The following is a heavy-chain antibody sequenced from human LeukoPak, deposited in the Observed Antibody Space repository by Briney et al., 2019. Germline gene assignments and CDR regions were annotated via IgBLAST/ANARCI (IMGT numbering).Heavy chain of an antibody. J-gene: IGHJ4*02. CDR3: ARGTTAAAGIFDC. CDR1: GGSISSYY. D-gene: IGHD6-13*01. Sequence: PSETLSLTCSVSGGSISSYYWSWVRQPPGKGLEWIGRIYSSGSTNYNPSLNSRVTMSVDTSNNQFSLRLTSVTAADTAVYYCARGTTAAAGIFDCWGQGTLVTASS. V-gene: IGHV4-4*07. CDR2: IYSSGST.